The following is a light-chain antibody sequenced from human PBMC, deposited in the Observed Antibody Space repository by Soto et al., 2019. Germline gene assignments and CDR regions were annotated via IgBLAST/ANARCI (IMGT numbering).Light chain of an antibody. CDR1: QGICST. V-gene: IGKV3-15*01. J-gene: IGKJ4*01. CDR2: GAS. Sequence: IAMTQSPSTLSVSPGERATLSCRASQGICSTLAWYQQKPGQTPRLLICGASTRATGVPARFSGSGSGTEFTLTISSLQSEDSAVYYCQRYNNWPLTFGGGTKVDIK. CDR3: QRYNNWPLT.